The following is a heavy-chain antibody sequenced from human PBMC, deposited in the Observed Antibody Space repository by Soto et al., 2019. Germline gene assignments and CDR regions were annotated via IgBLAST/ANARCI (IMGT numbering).Heavy chain of an antibody. CDR2: IIPIFGTA. V-gene: IGHV1-69*05. J-gene: IGHJ3*02. D-gene: IGHD6-13*01. CDR1: GGTFSSYA. CDR3: ARVLGYNSSWWRHTAFDI. Sequence: SVKVSCKASGGTFSSYAISWVRQAPGQGLEWMGGIIPIFGTANYAQKFQGRVTITTDTSTGTAYMELRSLRSDDTAVYYCARVLGYNSSWWRHTAFDIWGQGTMVTVSS.